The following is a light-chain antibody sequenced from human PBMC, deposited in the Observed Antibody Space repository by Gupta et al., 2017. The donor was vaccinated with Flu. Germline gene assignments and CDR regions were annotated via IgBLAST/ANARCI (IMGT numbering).Light chain of an antibody. CDR3: CSDAGSSTVV. V-gene: IGLV2-23*01. Sequence: QSALTQPASVSGSPAQSITISCTGTSSDVGSYNLVSWYQQHPGKAPKLMIYEGSKRPSGVSTRFAGSKSGNTASLTISGRKDEDEDDYYCCSDAGSSTVVFGGGTKLTVL. CDR1: SSDVGSYNL. J-gene: IGLJ2*01. CDR2: EGS.